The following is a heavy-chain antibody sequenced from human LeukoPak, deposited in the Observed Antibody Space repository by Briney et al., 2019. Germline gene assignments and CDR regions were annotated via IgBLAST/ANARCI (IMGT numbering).Heavy chain of an antibody. CDR3: ARMTLTTRPIDY. V-gene: IGHV3-7*01. CDR2: IKEDGSAG. CDR1: GFVFRNYL. D-gene: IGHD6-6*01. Sequence: GGSLRLSCAASGFVFRNYLMRWVRQTPGKGLEWVASIKEDGSAGYYVDSVKGRFTISRDNANSSLYLQMNSLRAEDTAMYYCARMTLTTRPIDYWGQGTLVTVSS. J-gene: IGHJ4*02.